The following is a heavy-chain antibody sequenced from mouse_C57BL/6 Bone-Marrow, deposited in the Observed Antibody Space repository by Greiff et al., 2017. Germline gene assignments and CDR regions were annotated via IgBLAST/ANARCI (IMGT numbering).Heavy chain of an antibody. CDR1: GYTFTDYY. CDR2: INPYNGGT. J-gene: IGHJ2*01. CDR3: ARSPGSNFDY. D-gene: IGHD1-1*01. V-gene: IGHV1-19*01. Sequence: EVQLQQSGPVLVKPGASVKMSCKASGYTFTDYYMNWVKQSHGKSLEWIGVINPYNGGTSYNQKFKGKATLTVDTSSSTAYMELNSLTSEDSAVXYCARSPGSNFDYWGQGTTLTVPS.